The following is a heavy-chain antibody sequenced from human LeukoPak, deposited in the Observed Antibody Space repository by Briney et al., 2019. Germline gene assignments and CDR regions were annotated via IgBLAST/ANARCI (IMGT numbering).Heavy chain of an antibody. J-gene: IGHJ4*02. CDR3: ARAILEYYYDSSGYCDY. D-gene: IGHD3-22*01. Sequence: SETLSLTCTVSGGSISSGGYYWSWIRQPPGKGLEWIGYIYHSGSTYYNPSLKSRVTISVDRSKNQFSLKLSSVTAADTAVYYCARAILEYYYDSSGYCDYWGQGTLVTVSS. V-gene: IGHV4-30-2*01. CDR2: IYHSGST. CDR1: GGSISSGGYY.